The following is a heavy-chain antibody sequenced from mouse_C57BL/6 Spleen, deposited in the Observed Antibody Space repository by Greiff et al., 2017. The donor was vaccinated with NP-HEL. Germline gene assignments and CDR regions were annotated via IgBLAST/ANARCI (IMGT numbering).Heavy chain of an antibody. CDR2: IYPGSGNT. J-gene: IGHJ4*01. D-gene: IGHD1-1*01. CDR1: GYSFTSYY. Sequence: QVQLQQSGPELVKPGASVKISCKASGYSFTSYYINWVKRRPGQGLEWIGWIYPGSGNTTYNEKFKGKATLTADTSSSTAYMQLSSLTTEDSSVYYIAHPTGDSYAMDYWGQGTSVTVSS. CDR3: AHPTGDSYAMDY. V-gene: IGHV1-66*01.